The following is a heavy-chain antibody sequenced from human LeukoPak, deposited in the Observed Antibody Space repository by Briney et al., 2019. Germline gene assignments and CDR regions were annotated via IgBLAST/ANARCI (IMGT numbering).Heavy chain of an antibody. CDR1: GFTFCGYT. Sequence: GGSLRLSCAASGFTFCGYTMNWVRQAPGKGLEWVSVIGGSGGNTYYADSVKGRFTISRDSSKNTLYLQMNSLRVEDTALYYCARNRVASTYSTLDYWGQGTLVTVSS. V-gene: IGHV3-23*01. D-gene: IGHD2-2*01. CDR2: IGGSGGNT. CDR3: ARNRVASTYSTLDY. J-gene: IGHJ4*02.